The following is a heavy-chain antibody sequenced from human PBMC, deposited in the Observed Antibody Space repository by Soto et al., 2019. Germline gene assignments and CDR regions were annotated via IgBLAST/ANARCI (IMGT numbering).Heavy chain of an antibody. D-gene: IGHD6-13*01. J-gene: IGHJ4*02. Sequence: EVLLLESGGGLVQPGASLRLSCAASGFTFSSYAMSWVRQAPGKGLEWVSAISGSGGSTYYADSGKGRFTISRDNSKNPLYLQMNSRRAEDTAVYYCAYSSTPFDYWGQGPVVTVSS. CDR1: GFTFSSYA. V-gene: IGHV3-23*01. CDR2: ISGSGGST. CDR3: AYSSTPFDY.